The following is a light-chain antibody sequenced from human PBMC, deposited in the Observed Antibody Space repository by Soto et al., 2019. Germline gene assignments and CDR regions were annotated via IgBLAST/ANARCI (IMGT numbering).Light chain of an antibody. CDR2: AAS. J-gene: IGKJ4*01. V-gene: IGKV1-39*01. Sequence: DIQMTQSPSSLSASVGDRVTVTCRASQSISRYLNWYQQKPGKAPKLLIYAASSLQSGVPSRFSGSGSGTDFTLTISSLQPEDFATYYCQQTYSDFSFGGGTKVEIK. CDR3: QQTYSDFS. CDR1: QSISRY.